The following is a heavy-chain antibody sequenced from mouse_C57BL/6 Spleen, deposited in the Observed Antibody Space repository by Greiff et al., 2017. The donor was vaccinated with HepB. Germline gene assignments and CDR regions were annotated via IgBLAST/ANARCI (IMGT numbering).Heavy chain of an antibody. Sequence: QVQLQQSGAELVRPGASVKLSCKASGYTFTDYYINRVKQRPGQGLEWIARIYPGSGNTYYNEKFKGKATLTAEKSSSTAYMQLSSLTSVDSAVYFCAYDGYPYWYFDVWGTGTTVTVSS. CDR1: GYTFTDYY. J-gene: IGHJ1*03. CDR2: IYPGSGNT. CDR3: AYDGYPYWYFDV. D-gene: IGHD2-3*01. V-gene: IGHV1-76*01.